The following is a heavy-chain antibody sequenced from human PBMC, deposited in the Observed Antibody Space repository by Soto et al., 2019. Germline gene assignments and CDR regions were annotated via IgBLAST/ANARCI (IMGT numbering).Heavy chain of an antibody. V-gene: IGHV4-4*02. Sequence: QVQLQESGPGLVKPSGTLSLTCAVSGGSISSSNWWSWVRQPPGKGLEWIGEIYHSGSTNYNPSLKGRVTISVDKSKNQFSLKLSSLTAADTAVYYCASLKAGPRGWSSGRFDYWGQGTLVTVSS. CDR3: ASLKAGPRGWSSGRFDY. D-gene: IGHD6-19*01. J-gene: IGHJ4*02. CDR1: GGSISSSNW. CDR2: IYHSGST.